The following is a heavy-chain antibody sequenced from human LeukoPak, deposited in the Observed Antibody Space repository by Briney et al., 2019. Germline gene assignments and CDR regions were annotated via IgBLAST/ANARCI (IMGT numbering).Heavy chain of an antibody. D-gene: IGHD5-18*01. CDR2: IHSNDDT. Sequence: GGSLRLSCAASDFTVISNYMTWVRKAPGKGLECISVIHSNDDTYYAASVKGRFTISRDTSNHMLYLQMNSLRAEDTAVYFCTRGHAAMGDYWGQGTLVTVSS. V-gene: IGHV3-53*01. CDR3: TRGHAAMGDY. CDR1: DFTVISNY. J-gene: IGHJ4*02.